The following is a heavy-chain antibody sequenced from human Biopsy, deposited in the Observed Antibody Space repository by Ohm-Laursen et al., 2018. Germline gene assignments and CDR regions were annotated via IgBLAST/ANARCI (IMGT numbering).Heavy chain of an antibody. Sequence: GSLRLSCTASGLSVSNNYMSWVRQAPGKGLEWVSIVYSDGDTYYADSVRGRFTISRDNSKNTLYLQINSLRAEDTAVYYCARERHYKWWSGSKHIFYYYGTDVWGQGTTVTVSS. V-gene: IGHV3-53*01. CDR1: GLSVSNNY. CDR2: VYSDGDT. D-gene: IGHD3-3*01. CDR3: ARERHYKWWSGSKHIFYYYGTDV. J-gene: IGHJ6*02.